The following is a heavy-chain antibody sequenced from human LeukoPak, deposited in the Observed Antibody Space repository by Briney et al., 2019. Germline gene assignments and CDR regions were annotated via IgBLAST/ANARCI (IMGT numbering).Heavy chain of an antibody. V-gene: IGHV3-30*04. Sequence: PGGSLRLSCAASGFTFSSYAMHWVRQAPGKGLEWVAVISYDGSNKYYADSVKGRFTISRDNSKNTLYLQMNSLRAEDTAVYYCARDLSMVRGIKSFDYWGQGTLVTVSS. D-gene: IGHD3-10*01. J-gene: IGHJ4*02. CDR3: ARDLSMVRGIKSFDY. CDR2: ISYDGSNK. CDR1: GFTFSSYA.